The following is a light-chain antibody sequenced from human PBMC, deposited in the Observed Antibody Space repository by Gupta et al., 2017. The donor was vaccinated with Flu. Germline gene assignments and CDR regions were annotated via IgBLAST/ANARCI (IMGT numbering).Light chain of an antibody. CDR2: RVS. J-gene: IGKJ1*01. CDR1: QSLVHRNGNTY. Sequence: DVVMTQSPLSLPVTLGQPASISCRSSQSLVHRNGNTYLTWFQQRPGQSPRRLIYRVSNRDSGVPDRFSGSGSGTDCTLKISRVEAEDVGIYYCMQGTHWPTFGQGTKVEIK. CDR3: MQGTHWPT. V-gene: IGKV2-30*02.